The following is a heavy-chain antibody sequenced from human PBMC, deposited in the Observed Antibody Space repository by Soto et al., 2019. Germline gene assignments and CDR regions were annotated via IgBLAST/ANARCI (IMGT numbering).Heavy chain of an antibody. CDR3: AKAPHYDYIWGLPDY. CDR1: GFTFDDYA. V-gene: IGHV3-9*01. Sequence: EVQLVESGGGLVQPGRSLRLSCAASGFTFDDYAMHWVRQAPGKGLEWVSGNSWNSGSIGYADSVKGRFNISRDNAKNSLYLQMNSVRAEDTALYYCAKAPHYDYIWGLPDYWGQGTLVTVSS. D-gene: IGHD3-16*01. J-gene: IGHJ4*02. CDR2: NSWNSGSI.